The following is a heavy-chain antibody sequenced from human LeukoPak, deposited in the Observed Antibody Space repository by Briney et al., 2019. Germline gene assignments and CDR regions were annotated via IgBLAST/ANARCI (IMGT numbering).Heavy chain of an antibody. V-gene: IGHV3-23*01. J-gene: IGHJ4*02. CDR3: AKSSGYSSAAGTGTRRYFDY. CDR2: ISGSGGST. Sequence: GGSLRLSCAASGFTFSSYAMSWVRQAPGKGLEWLSDISGSGGSTYYADSVKGRFTISRDNSKNTLYLQMNSLRAEDTAVYYCAKSSGYSSAAGTGTRRYFDYWGQGTLVTVSS. CDR1: GFTFSSYA. D-gene: IGHD6-13*01.